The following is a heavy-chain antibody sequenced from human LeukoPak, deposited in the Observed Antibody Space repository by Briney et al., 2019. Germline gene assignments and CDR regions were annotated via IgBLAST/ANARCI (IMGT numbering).Heavy chain of an antibody. CDR2: INPSGGST. CDR3: TRHSPDNIIAAAGHYYYYYYMDV. J-gene: IGHJ6*03. V-gene: IGHV1-46*03. D-gene: IGHD6-13*01. CDR1: GYTFTSYY. Sequence: AASVKVSCKASGYTFTSYYMHWVRQAPGQGLEWMGIINPSGGSTSYAQKFQGRVTMTRDTSTSTVYMELSSLRSEDTAVYYCTRHSPDNIIAAAGHYYYYYYMDVWGKGTTVTISS.